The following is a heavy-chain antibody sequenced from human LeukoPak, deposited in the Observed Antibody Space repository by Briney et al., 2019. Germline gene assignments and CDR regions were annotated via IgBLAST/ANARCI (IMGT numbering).Heavy chain of an antibody. D-gene: IGHD3-22*01. CDR2: SAGSGGST. J-gene: IGHJ4*02. CDR3: AQEHFDTSGYYSRFDN. V-gene: IGHV3-23*01. Sequence: GGSLRLSCAAAGFTFPRHAMSWVRQAPGKGLEWVSSSAGSGGSTHYADSVKGRFTISRDNSQNTVYLHMNSLRADDTAVYYCAQEHFDTSGYYSRFDNWGQGILVTVSS. CDR1: GFTFPRHA.